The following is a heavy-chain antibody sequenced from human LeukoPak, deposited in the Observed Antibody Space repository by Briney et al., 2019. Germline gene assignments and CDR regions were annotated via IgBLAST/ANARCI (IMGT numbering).Heavy chain of an antibody. Sequence: GGTLRLSCAASGFTFGSYWMHWVRQAPGKGLVWVLGINSDGSSTNYADSVKGRFTISRDNAKNTLYLQMNSLRAEDTAVYYCAKENIVVVPAATDWGQGTLVTVSS. CDR3: AKENIVVVPAATD. J-gene: IGHJ4*02. V-gene: IGHV3-74*01. D-gene: IGHD2-2*01. CDR2: INSDGSST. CDR1: GFTFGSYW.